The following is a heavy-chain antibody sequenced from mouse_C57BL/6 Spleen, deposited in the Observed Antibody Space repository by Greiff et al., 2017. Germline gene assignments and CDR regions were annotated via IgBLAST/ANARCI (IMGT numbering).Heavy chain of an antibody. CDR3: ARKNYGSSYEFAY. J-gene: IGHJ3*01. CDR2: LNPNYGPT. Sequence: VQLQQSGPELVKPGASVKIFCKASGYSFPDYNINWLNQINVHILDLIGVLNPNYGPTRYHQKFKGKATLTVDQSSSTAYMQLNSLTSEDSAVYYCARKNYGSSYEFAYWGQGTLVTVSA. CDR1: GYSFPDYN. D-gene: IGHD1-1*01. V-gene: IGHV1-39*01.